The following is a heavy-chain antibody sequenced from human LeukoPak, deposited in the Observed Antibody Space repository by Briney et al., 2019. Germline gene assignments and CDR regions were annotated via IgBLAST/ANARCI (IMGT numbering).Heavy chain of an antibody. CDR2: ISGGGGNT. V-gene: IGHV3-23*01. CDR1: GFTFSNYA. CDR3: AKDAYSSSWYGTPPYYYYYYYMDV. J-gene: IGHJ6*03. D-gene: IGHD6-13*01. Sequence: PGGSLRLSCAASGFTFSNYAMSWVRQAPGKGLEWVSGISGGGGNTYYADSVKGRFTISRDNSKNTLYLQMNSLRAEGTAVYYCAKDAYSSSWYGTPPYYYYYYYMDVWGKGTTVTISS.